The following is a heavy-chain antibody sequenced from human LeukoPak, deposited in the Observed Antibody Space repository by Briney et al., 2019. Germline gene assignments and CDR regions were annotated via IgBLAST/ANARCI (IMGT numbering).Heavy chain of an antibody. CDR1: GFTFGNYA. D-gene: IGHD6-13*01. CDR2: ISSSGLST. Sequence: GGSLRLSCSASGFTFGNYAMHWVRQAPEKGLEYVSGISSSGLSTYYADSVKGRFTISRDNSKNTLYLQMSSLRTEDTALYYCANTLRAAPGPPFDYWGQGILVTVSS. CDR3: ANTLRAAPGPPFDY. V-gene: IGHV3-64D*06. J-gene: IGHJ4*02.